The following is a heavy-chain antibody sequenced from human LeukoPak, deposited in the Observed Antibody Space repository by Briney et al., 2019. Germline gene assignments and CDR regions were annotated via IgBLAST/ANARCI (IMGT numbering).Heavy chain of an antibody. CDR2: IYYSGST. CDR1: GYSISRPYY. D-gene: IGHD5-18*01. Sequence: PSETLSLTCTVSGYSISRPYYWGWIRQPPGKGLEWIGYIYYSGSTNYNPSLKSRVTISVDTSKNQFSLKLTSVTAADTAVYYCARTTEGGYTYGYFYYYYMDVWGKGTTVTISS. CDR3: ARTTEGGYTYGYFYYYYMDV. V-gene: IGHV4-59*01. J-gene: IGHJ6*03.